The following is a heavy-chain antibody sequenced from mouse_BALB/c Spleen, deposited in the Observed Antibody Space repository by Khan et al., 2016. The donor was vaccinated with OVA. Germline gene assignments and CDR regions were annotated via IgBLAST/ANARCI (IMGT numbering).Heavy chain of an antibody. CDR1: GYTVTSYW. Sequence: DLVEPGASVKLSCKASGYTVTSYWINWIKKRPGQGLEWIGQIGPGSGSAYYNALFKGKATLTVDTSSTTVYIQLSSLSSEDSAVYFCARSNYYGRGLYAMDYWGQGTSVTVSS. CDR3: ARSNYYGRGLYAMDY. V-gene: IGHV1S41*01. D-gene: IGHD1-1*01. CDR2: IGPGSGSA. J-gene: IGHJ4*01.